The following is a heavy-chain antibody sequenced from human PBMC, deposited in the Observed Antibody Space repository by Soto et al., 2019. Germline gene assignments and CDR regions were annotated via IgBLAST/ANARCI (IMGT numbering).Heavy chain of an antibody. CDR1: GYSFTSYY. J-gene: IGHJ5*02. Sequence: VKVSCKASGYSFTSYYMHWVRQAPGQGLEWIGIINPSGGSTSYAQKFQGRVTMTRDTSTSTVYMELSSLRSEDTAVYYCARGTGYYDILTGYYRNWFDPWGQGTLVTVS. CDR3: ARGTGYYDILTGYYRNWFDP. V-gene: IGHV1-46*01. D-gene: IGHD3-9*01. CDR2: INPSGGST.